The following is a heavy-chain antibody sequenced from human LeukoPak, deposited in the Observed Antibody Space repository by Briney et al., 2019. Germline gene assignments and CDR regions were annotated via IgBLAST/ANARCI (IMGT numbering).Heavy chain of an antibody. Sequence: ASVKVSCKASGYTIPSYFMHWVRQAPGPGLEWMGIINPTGGSTTYAQKFQGRVTMTRDTSTSTVYMELSSLRSDDTAVYYCARTAARRFDYWGQGTLVTVSS. D-gene: IGHD6-6*01. V-gene: IGHV1-46*01. CDR1: GYTIPSYF. J-gene: IGHJ4*02. CDR3: ARTAARRFDY. CDR2: INPTGGST.